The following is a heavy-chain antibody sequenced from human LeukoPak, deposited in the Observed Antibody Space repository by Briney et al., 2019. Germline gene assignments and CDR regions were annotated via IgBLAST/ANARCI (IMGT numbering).Heavy chain of an antibody. CDR3: ARGGSYLSAFDI. V-gene: IGHV3-11*01. CDR2: ISRSGSTK. D-gene: IGHD1-26*01. CDR1: GFTFSDYN. Sequence: GGSLRLSCAASGFTFSDYNMRWIRQAPGKGLEWVSSISRSGSTKYYADSVKGRFTISRDNSKNTLYLQMNSLRAEDTAVYYCARGGSYLSAFDIWGQGTMVTVS. J-gene: IGHJ3*02.